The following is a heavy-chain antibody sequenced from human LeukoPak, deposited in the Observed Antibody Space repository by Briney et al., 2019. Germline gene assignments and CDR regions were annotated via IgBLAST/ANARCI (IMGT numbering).Heavy chain of an antibody. CDR1: GFTFRSHG. CDR2: IWYDGTNQ. Sequence: GGSLRLSCAASGFTFRSHGMHWVRRAPGKGLEWVAVIWYDGTNQYYADSVTGRLTISRDNSKNTLYLQMNSLRAEDTAVYYCARSSGGHVQTQDYWGQGTLVTVSS. D-gene: IGHD2-15*01. J-gene: IGHJ4*02. V-gene: IGHV3-33*01. CDR3: ARSSGGHVQTQDY.